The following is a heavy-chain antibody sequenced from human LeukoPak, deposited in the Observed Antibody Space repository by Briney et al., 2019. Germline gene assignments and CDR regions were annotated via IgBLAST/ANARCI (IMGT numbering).Heavy chain of an antibody. CDR2: IYHSGST. D-gene: IGHD2-8*01. J-gene: IGHJ5*02. CDR3: ARASFPPWGTNGVSDWFDP. Sequence: PSGTLSLTCAVSGGSISSRNWWSWVRQPPGKGLEWIGEIYHSGSTNYNPSLKTRVTISVDRSKNQFSLKLSSVTAADTAVYHCARASFPPWGTNGVSDWFDPWGQGTLVTVSS. V-gene: IGHV4-4*02. CDR1: GGSISSRNW.